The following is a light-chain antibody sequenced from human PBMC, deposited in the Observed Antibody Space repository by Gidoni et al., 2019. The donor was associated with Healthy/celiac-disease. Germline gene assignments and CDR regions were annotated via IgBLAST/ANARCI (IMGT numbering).Light chain of an antibody. J-gene: IGKJ5*01. CDR1: QSVSSSY. CDR2: DAS. V-gene: IGKV3D-20*01. CDR3: QQYGSSHT. Sequence: EIVLTQSPATLSLSPGERATLSCGASQSVSSSYLAWYQQKPGLAPRLLIYDASSRATGIPDRVSGSGSGTDFTLTISRLEPEDFAVYYCQQYGSSHTFGQGTRLEIK.